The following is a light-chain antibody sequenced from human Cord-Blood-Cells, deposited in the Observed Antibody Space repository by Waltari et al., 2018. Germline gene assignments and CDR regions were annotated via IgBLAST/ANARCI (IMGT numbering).Light chain of an antibody. CDR3: MQALQTPPT. Sequence: DIVMTQSPLSLPVTPGEPASISCRSSQSLLHSNGYNYLDWYLQKPGQSPQLLIYLGSNQASGVPDRFSGSGSDTDFTLKISRVEAEDVGVYYCMQALQTPPTFGQGTKVEIK. J-gene: IGKJ1*01. V-gene: IGKV2-28*01. CDR2: LGS. CDR1: QSLLHSNGYNY.